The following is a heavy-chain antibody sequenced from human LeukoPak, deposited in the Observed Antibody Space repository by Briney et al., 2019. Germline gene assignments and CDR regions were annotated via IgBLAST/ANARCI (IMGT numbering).Heavy chain of an antibody. Sequence: GESLKISCKGSGYSFTSCWIGWVRQMPGKGLEWMGIIYPGDSDTKYSPSFQGQVTISADKSISTAYLQWSSLKASDTAMYYCARYSSGYPPYYYGMDVWGQGTTVTVSS. CDR2: IYPGDSDT. J-gene: IGHJ6*02. CDR1: GYSFTSCW. V-gene: IGHV5-51*01. D-gene: IGHD3-22*01. CDR3: ARYSSGYPPYYYGMDV.